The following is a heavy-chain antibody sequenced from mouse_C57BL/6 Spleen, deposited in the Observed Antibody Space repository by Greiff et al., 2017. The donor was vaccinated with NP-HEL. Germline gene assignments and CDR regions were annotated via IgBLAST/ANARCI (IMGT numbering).Heavy chain of an antibody. Sequence: QVQLQQPGAELVKPGASVKMSCKASGYTFTSYWITWVKQRPGQGLEWIGDIYPGSGSTNYNEKFKSKATLTVDTSSSTAYMQLSSLTSEDSAVYYCARESDYGSSFDYWGQGTTLTVSS. CDR2: IYPGSGST. J-gene: IGHJ2*01. V-gene: IGHV1-55*01. D-gene: IGHD1-1*01. CDR3: ARESDYGSSFDY. CDR1: GYTFTSYW.